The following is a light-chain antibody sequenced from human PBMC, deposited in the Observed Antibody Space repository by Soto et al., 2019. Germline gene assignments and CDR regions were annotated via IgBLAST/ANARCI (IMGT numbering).Light chain of an antibody. J-gene: IGKJ2*01. Sequence: DIQMTQSPSSLSASVGDRVTITCQSSQGISNYLNWYQHKPGKAPKLLMYDASNLETGVPSRFSGSGSGTDFTFTISSLQTEDTATYFCQQYHYLPYTFGQGNKVEIK. CDR1: QGISNY. CDR2: DAS. CDR3: QQYHYLPYT. V-gene: IGKV1-33*01.